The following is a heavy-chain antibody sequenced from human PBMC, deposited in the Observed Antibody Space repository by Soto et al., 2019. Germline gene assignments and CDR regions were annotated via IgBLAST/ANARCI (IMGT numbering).Heavy chain of an antibody. D-gene: IGHD1-7*01. CDR3: ARMHWNYVRYYYYGMDV. CDR2: ISYDGSNK. Sequence: SLRLSCAASGFTFSSYAMHWVRQAPGKGLEWVAVISYDGSNKYYADSVKGRFTISRDNSKNTLYLQMNSLRAEDTAVYYCARMHWNYVRYYYYGMDVLGQGTTVAVYS. J-gene: IGHJ6*02. V-gene: IGHV3-30-3*01. CDR1: GFTFSSYA.